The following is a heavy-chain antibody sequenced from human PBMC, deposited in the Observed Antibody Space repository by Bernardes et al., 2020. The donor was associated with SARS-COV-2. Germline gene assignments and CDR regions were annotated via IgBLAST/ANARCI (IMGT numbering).Heavy chain of an antibody. Sequence: GGSVSLYCAATELTLSSYRMNSVSEDAGQGLVRVSSISSSSSNIYYAVSVKSRFTISRDTSYNKLYLQMNSLGAEDTAVYYCARDLYFDFWSGYYTSGMDVWCQGTTVTVSS. CDR2: ISSSSSNI. D-gene: IGHD3-3*01. CDR1: ELTLSSYR. CDR3: ARDLYFDFWSGYYTSGMDV. J-gene: IGHJ6*02. V-gene: IGHV3-21*01.